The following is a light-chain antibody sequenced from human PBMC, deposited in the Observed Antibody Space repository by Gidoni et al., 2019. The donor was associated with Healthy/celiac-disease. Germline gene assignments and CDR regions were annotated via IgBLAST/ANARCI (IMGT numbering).Light chain of an antibody. CDR1: QSVSSN. V-gene: IGKV3-15*01. J-gene: IGKJ4*01. CDR3: QQYNNWPPLT. Sequence: EIVLTQSPATLSVSPGERATLSCRASQSVSSNLAWYQQKPGQAPRLLIYGASTQATGISARFSGSGSGTEFTLTISSLQSEDFAVYYCQQYNNWPPLTFGGGTKVEIK. CDR2: GAS.